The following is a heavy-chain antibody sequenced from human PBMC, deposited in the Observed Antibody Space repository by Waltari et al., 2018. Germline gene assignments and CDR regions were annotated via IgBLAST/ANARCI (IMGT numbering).Heavy chain of an antibody. V-gene: IGHV3-7*01. CDR2: INHDESDK. D-gene: IGHD1-26*01. CDR1: GFTLSHHW. Sequence: EVQLVESGGGLVQPGGSLRLSCAASGFTLSHHWMTWVRQAPGKGLEGGASINHDESDKYYVDSVKGRFTISRDNAHNSLFLQMTNLRGEDTAVYYCAIGRSTAYWGQGTLVTVSS. CDR3: AIGRSTAY. J-gene: IGHJ4*02.